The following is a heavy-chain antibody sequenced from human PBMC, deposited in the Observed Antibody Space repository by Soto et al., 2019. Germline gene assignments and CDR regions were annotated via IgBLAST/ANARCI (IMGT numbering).Heavy chain of an antibody. CDR1: GFTFSSYG. V-gene: IGHV3-30*18. J-gene: IGHJ4*02. CDR3: EKGKANDLVGATMLDRWSSGPFDY. D-gene: IGHD1-26*01. CDR2: ISYDGSNK. Sequence: GGSLRLSCAASGFTFSSYGMHWVRQAPGKGLEWVAVISYDGSNKYYAYSVKGGFTISRENSKHTMYLQMTSLRAEDTAVYYCEKGKANDLVGATMLDRWSSGPFDYWGQGTLVTVSS.